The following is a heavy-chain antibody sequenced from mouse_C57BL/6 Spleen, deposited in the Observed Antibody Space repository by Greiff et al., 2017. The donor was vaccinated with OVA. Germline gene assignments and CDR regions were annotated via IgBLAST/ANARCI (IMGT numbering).Heavy chain of an antibody. D-gene: IGHD2-2*01. CDR3: ARGRSTMVTTWYFDV. Sequence: QVQLQQSGAELVKPGASVTMSCKASGYTFTSYWITWVKQRPGQGLEWIGDIYPGSGSTNYNEKLKSKATLTVDTSSSTAYMQLSSLSSEDSAVYDCARGRSTMVTTWYFDVWGTGTTVTVSS. J-gene: IGHJ1*03. V-gene: IGHV1-55*01. CDR2: IYPGSGST. CDR1: GYTFTSYW.